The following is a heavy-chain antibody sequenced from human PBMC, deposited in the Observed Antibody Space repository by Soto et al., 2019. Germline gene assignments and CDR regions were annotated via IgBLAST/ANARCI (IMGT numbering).Heavy chain of an antibody. Sequence: GGSLRLSCAASGFTVSNNHMIWVRQAPGKGLEWVSVIYSGDITYYADSVKGRFTISRDNAKNTLYLQMNSLRAEDTAVYYCARRGVGDYDNSLFFDYWGQGTLVTVSS. J-gene: IGHJ4*02. CDR3: ARRGVGDYDNSLFFDY. V-gene: IGHV3-66*01. CDR2: IYSGDIT. CDR1: GFTVSNNH. D-gene: IGHD4-17*01.